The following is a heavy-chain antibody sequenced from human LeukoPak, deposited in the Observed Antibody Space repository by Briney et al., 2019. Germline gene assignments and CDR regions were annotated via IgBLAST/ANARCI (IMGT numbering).Heavy chain of an antibody. D-gene: IGHD6-19*01. CDR3: ARGGIAVAGTLWDY. CDR2: INPNSGGT. Sequence: ASVKVSCKASGYTFTGYYMHWVRQAPGQGLEWMGWINPNSGGTNYAQKFQGWVTMTRDTSISTAYMELSRLRSDDTAVYYCARGGIAVAGTLWDYWGQGTLVTVSS. V-gene: IGHV1-2*04. J-gene: IGHJ4*02. CDR1: GYTFTGYY.